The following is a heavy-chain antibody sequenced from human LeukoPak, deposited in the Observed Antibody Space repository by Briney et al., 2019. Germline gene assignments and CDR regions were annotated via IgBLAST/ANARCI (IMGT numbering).Heavy chain of an antibody. Sequence: PGGSLRLSCAASGFTFSSYAMSWVRQAPGKGLEWVSAISGSGGSTYYADSVRGRFTISRDNAKNSLYLQMNSLKAEDTAIYYCAREVGTPQAFDIWGQGTMVTVSS. CDR2: ISGSGGST. D-gene: IGHD1-26*01. CDR3: AREVGTPQAFDI. V-gene: IGHV3-23*01. J-gene: IGHJ3*02. CDR1: GFTFSSYA.